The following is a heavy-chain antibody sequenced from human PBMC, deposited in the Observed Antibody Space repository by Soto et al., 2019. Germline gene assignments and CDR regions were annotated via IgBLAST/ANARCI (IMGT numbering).Heavy chain of an antibody. V-gene: IGHV3-30*18. D-gene: IGHD2-2*02. J-gene: IGHJ5*02. Sequence: GGSLRLSCAASGVTFSSYGMHWVRQAPGKGLEWVAVISYDGSNKYYADSVKGRFTISRDNTKNTLYLQMNSLRAEDTAVYYCAKDKELLYGPNWFDPWGPGTLVPVSS. CDR2: ISYDGSNK. CDR1: GVTFSSYG. CDR3: AKDKELLYGPNWFDP.